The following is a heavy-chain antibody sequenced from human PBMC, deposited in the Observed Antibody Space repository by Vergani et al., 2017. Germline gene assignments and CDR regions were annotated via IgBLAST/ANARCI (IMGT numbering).Heavy chain of an antibody. D-gene: IGHD2-21*01. CDR3: AKEPCGNPG. V-gene: IGHV3-30*18. Sequence: QVQLVESGGGVVQPGRSLRLSCAASGFTFSSYGMHWVRQAPGKGLEWVAVISYDGSNKYDADYVKGRFTIARDNSKNTLDLQMNSLRADDTAVYYCAKEPCGNPGWGQGTLVTVSS. CDR1: GFTFSSYG. CDR2: ISYDGSNK. J-gene: IGHJ4*02.